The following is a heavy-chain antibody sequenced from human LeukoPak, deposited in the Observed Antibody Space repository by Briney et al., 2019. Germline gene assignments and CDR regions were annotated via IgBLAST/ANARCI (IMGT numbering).Heavy chain of an antibody. CDR2: IYYSGST. Sequence: SETLSLTCTVSGGSISSYYWSWIRQPPGKGLEWIGNIYYSGSTNYNPSLKSRVTISVDTSKNQFSLKLTSVTAADTAVYYCARVRSVVVAATPFFDYWGQGTLVTVSS. V-gene: IGHV4-59*01. J-gene: IGHJ4*02. CDR1: GGSISSYY. CDR3: ARVRSVVVAATPFFDY. D-gene: IGHD2-15*01.